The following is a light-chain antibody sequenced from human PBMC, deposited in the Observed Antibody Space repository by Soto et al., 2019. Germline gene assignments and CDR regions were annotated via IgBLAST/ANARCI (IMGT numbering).Light chain of an antibody. Sequence: DIQMTQSPSSLSASVGDRVTITCQAGQEISNYLNWYQQKPGKAPKLLIYDASNLETGVPSRFSGSGSGTDFAFTSSSLQPEDIATYYCQQYDNLPPYTFGQGPNLEIK. CDR1: QEISNY. V-gene: IGKV1-33*01. J-gene: IGKJ2*01. CDR2: DAS. CDR3: QQYDNLPPYT.